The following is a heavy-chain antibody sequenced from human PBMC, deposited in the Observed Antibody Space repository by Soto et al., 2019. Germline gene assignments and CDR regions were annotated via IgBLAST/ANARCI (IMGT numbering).Heavy chain of an antibody. CDR1: GGSISSGGYY. CDR2: IYYSGSS. J-gene: IGHJ4*02. Sequence: QVQLQESGPGLVKPSQTLSLTCTVSGGSISSGGYYWSWIRQHPGKGLEWIGYIYYSGSSYYNPSLKSRFTKSVDTSQNQFSLKLGTVTAADTAVYYCARGEKTYYYDSSGYFNYWGQGTLVTVSS. CDR3: ARGEKTYYYDSSGYFNY. V-gene: IGHV4-31*03. D-gene: IGHD3-22*01.